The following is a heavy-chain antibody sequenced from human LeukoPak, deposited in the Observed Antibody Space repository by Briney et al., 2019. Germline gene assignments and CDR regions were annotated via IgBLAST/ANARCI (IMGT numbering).Heavy chain of an antibody. CDR2: ISAYNGNT. V-gene: IGHV1-18*01. D-gene: IGHD2-2*01. J-gene: IGHJ5*02. CDR1: GYTFTSYG. CDR3: ARDGVPAAVSCPGRFDP. Sequence: ASEKVSCKASGYTFTSYGISWVRQAPGQGLEWMGWISAYNGNTNYAQKLQGRDTMTTDTSTSTAYMELRSLRSDDTAVYYCARDGVPAAVSCPGRFDPWGQGTLVTVSS.